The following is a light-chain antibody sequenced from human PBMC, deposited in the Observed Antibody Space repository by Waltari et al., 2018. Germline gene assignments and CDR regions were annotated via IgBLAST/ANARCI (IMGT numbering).Light chain of an antibody. J-gene: IGKJ1*01. V-gene: IGKV1-39*01. CDR3: QQSYSTPRA. CDR1: QSISSY. Sequence: DIQMTPSPSSLSASVGARVTITCRASQSISSYLNWYQQKPGKAPKLLIYAASSLQSGVPSRFSGSGSGTDFTLTISSLQPEDFATYYCQQSYSTPRALGQGTKVEIK. CDR2: AAS.